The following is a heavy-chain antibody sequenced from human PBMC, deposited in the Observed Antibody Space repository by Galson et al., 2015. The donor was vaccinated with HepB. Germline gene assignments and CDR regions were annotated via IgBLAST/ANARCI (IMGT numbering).Heavy chain of an antibody. CDR3: ARSDRDMADTLSS. V-gene: IGHV1-69*02. Sequence: SVKVSCKASGGTFSRYTVSWVRQAPGQGLEWMGRIIPILNITKYAQKFQGRVTIIADKSTSTVSMELSSLRSEDTAVYYCARSDRDMADTLSSWGQGTLVAVSS. J-gene: IGHJ5*02. CDR2: IIPILNIT. D-gene: IGHD5-24*01. CDR1: GGTFSRYT.